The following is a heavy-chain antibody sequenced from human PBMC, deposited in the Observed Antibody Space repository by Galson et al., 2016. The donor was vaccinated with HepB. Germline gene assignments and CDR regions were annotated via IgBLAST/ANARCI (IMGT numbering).Heavy chain of an antibody. Sequence: PALVKPTQTLTLTCTFSGFSLTSDGMSVTWIRQPPGKALEWLALIDWDDDKYYRTSLKSRLTISMDTSKNQVVLTVTNVETVDTGTYYCARINGFSYGYGQPGGNLDYHDGMDVWG. D-gene: IGHD5-18*01. CDR1: GFSLTSDGMS. CDR2: IDWDDDK. J-gene: IGHJ6*01. V-gene: IGHV2-70*01. CDR3: ARINGFSYGYGQPGGNLDYHDGMDV.